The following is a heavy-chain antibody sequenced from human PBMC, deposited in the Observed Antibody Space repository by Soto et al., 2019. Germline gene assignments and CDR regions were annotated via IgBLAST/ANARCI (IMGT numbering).Heavy chain of an antibody. V-gene: IGHV5-10-1*01. Sequence: ESLKISCKGSGYSFTSYWISWVRQMPGKGLEWMGRIDPSDSYTNYSPSFQGHVTISADKSISTAYLQWSSLKASDTAMYYCARRAWDCTNGVCSFDYWGQGTLVTVSS. CDR2: IDPSDSYT. D-gene: IGHD2-8*01. CDR1: GYSFTSYW. CDR3: ARRAWDCTNGVCSFDY. J-gene: IGHJ4*02.